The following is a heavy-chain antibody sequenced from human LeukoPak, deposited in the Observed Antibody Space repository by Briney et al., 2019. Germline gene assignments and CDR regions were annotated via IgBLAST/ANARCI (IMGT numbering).Heavy chain of an antibody. CDR2: IYYSGST. D-gene: IGHD3-16*01. CDR1: GGSISSYY. Sequence: SETLSLTCTVSGGSISSYYWGWIRQPPGKGLEWIGYIYYSGSTNYNPSLKSRVTISVDTSKNQFSLMLSSVTAADTAVYYCARLALGYFDYWGQGTLVTVSS. CDR3: ARLALGYFDY. V-gene: IGHV4-59*01. J-gene: IGHJ4*02.